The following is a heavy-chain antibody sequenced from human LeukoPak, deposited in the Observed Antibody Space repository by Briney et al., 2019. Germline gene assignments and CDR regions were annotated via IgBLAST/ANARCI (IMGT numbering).Heavy chain of an antibody. Sequence: GGSLRLSCAASGFTFSSYSMNWVRQAPGKGLEWVSSISSSSSYIYYADSVKGRFTISRDNAKNSLYLQMNSLRAEDTAVYYCAKGPLWFGELLEAGAEYFQHWGQGTLVTVSS. CDR2: ISSSSSYI. J-gene: IGHJ1*01. CDR1: GFTFSSYS. V-gene: IGHV3-21*01. CDR3: AKGPLWFGELLEAGAEYFQH. D-gene: IGHD3-10*01.